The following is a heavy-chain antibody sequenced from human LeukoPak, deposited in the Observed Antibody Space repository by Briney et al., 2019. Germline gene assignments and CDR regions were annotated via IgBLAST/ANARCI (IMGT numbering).Heavy chain of an antibody. J-gene: IGHJ4*02. V-gene: IGHV3-74*01. Sequence: GGSLRLSCAASGFTFTNYWMHWVRQAPGKGLVWVSHINTDGSSTNYADSVKGRFTISRDNAKNTLYLQMNSLRSEDTAVYYCAKAQPTLISRSFDCWGQGALVTVSS. CDR2: INTDGSST. CDR1: GFTFTNYW. D-gene: IGHD3-10*01. CDR3: AKAQPTLISRSFDC.